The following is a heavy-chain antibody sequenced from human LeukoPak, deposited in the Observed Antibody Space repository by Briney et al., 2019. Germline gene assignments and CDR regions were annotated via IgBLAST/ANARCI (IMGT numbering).Heavy chain of an antibody. Sequence: SETLSLTCTVSGGSISSYYWSWIRQPPGKGLEWIGYIYYSGSTYYNPSLKSRVTISVDTSKNQFSLKLSSVTAADTAVYYCARRELWFGELSITDAFDIWGQGTMVTVSS. J-gene: IGHJ3*02. CDR2: IYYSGST. V-gene: IGHV4-59*08. CDR1: GGSISSYY. CDR3: ARRELWFGELSITDAFDI. D-gene: IGHD3-10*01.